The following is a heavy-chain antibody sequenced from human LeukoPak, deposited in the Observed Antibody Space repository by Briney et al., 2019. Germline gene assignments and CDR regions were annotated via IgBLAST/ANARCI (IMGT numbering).Heavy chain of an antibody. CDR3: ARDTGIAVAGTGDFDY. D-gene: IGHD6-13*01. Sequence: GASVKVSCKASGYTFTNYGISWVRQAPGQGLEWMGWISGYNGKTNYAQKLQGRVTMTTDTSTSTAYMELRSLRSDDTDVYYCARDTGIAVAGTGDFDYWGQGTLVTVSS. CDR1: GYTFTNYG. CDR2: ISGYNGKT. V-gene: IGHV1-18*01. J-gene: IGHJ4*02.